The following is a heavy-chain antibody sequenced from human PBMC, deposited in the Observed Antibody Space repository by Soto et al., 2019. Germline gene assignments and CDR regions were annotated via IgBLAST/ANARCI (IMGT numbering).Heavy chain of an antibody. J-gene: IGHJ4*02. CDR2: IDWDDDK. D-gene: IGHD2-2*01. Sequence: GSGPTLVNPTQTLTLTCTFSGFSLSTSGMCVSWIRQPPGKALEWLARIDWDDDKYYSTSLKTRLTISKDTSKNQVVLTMTNMDPVDTATYDCAWIRGSYQPLDYWGQGTLVTVSS. CDR3: AWIRGSYQPLDY. CDR1: GFSLSTSGMC. V-gene: IGHV2-70*11.